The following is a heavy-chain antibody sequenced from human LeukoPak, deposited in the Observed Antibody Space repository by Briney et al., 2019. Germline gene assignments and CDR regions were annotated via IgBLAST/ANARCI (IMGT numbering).Heavy chain of an antibody. Sequence: PSETLSLTCAVYGGSFSGYYWSWIRQPPGKGLEWIGEINHSGSTNYNPSLKSRLTISVDTSKNQFSLKLSSVTAADTAVYYWARGTWWLGIDYWGQGTLVTVSS. CDR3: ARGTWWLGIDY. CDR2: INHSGST. D-gene: IGHD5-12*01. CDR1: GGSFSGYY. V-gene: IGHV4-34*01. J-gene: IGHJ4*02.